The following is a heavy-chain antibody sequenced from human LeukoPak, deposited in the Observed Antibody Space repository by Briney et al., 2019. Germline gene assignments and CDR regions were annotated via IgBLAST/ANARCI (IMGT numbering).Heavy chain of an antibody. J-gene: IGHJ4*01. Sequence: KPSETLSLTCTVSGDSINRYLWTWIRQPAGRGLEWIGRIYDSGTTNYRPPLKSRVSMSVETPKNQFSLRLSSVTAADTAVYYCARQSDSGGYFEYWGQGIRVTVSS. CDR3: ARQSDSGGYFEY. CDR2: IYDSGTT. D-gene: IGHD2-15*01. V-gene: IGHV4-4*07. CDR1: GDSINRYL.